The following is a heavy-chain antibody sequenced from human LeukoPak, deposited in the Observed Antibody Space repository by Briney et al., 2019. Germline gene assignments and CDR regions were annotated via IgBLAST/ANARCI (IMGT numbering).Heavy chain of an antibody. D-gene: IGHD3-9*01. CDR2: INHSGST. Sequence: PSETLSLTCAVYGGSFSGYYWSWIRQPPGKGLEWIGEINHSGSTNYNPSLKSRVTISVDTSKNQFSLKLSSVTAADTAVYYCASFPVYYDILTGYYDTTFDYWGQGTLVTVSS. CDR1: GGSFSGYY. V-gene: IGHV4-34*01. J-gene: IGHJ4*02. CDR3: ASFPVYYDILTGYYDTTFDY.